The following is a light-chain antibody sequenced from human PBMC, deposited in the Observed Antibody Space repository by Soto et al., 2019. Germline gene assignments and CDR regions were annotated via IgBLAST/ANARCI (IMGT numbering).Light chain of an antibody. CDR3: QQYNNWPLT. J-gene: IGKJ5*01. V-gene: IGKV3-15*01. Sequence: EIVMTQSPATLSVSPGERATLSCRASQSVSSNLAWYQQNPGQAPRLLIYGASTRATGIPARFSGSGSGTEFTLTISSLQSEDFAVYYCQQYNNWPLTFGQGTQLEIK. CDR1: QSVSSN. CDR2: GAS.